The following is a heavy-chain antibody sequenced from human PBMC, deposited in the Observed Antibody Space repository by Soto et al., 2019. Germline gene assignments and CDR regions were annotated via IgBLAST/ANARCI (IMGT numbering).Heavy chain of an antibody. J-gene: IGHJ3*02. CDR1: GGSISSYY. CDR3: ARGGIVGATMDAFDI. D-gene: IGHD1-26*01. Sequence: LETLSLTCTVSGGSISSYYWSWIRQPPGKGLEWIGYIYYSGSTNYNPSLKSRVTISVDTSKNQFSLKLSSVTAADTAVYYCARGGIVGATMDAFDIWGQGTMVTVSS. CDR2: IYYSGST. V-gene: IGHV4-59*01.